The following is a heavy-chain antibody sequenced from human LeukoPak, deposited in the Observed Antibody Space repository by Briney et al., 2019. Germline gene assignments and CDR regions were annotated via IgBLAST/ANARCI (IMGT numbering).Heavy chain of an antibody. Sequence: ASVKVSCKASGYTFTSYYMHWVRQAPGQGLEWMGIINPSGGSTTYAQNFQGRVTMTMTRDTSTSTVYMELSSLRSEDTAVCYCATKPRGEYYFDYWGQGTLVTVSS. CDR1: GYTFTSYY. V-gene: IGHV1-46*01. J-gene: IGHJ4*02. D-gene: IGHD7-27*01. CDR2: INPSGGST. CDR3: ATKPRGEYYFDY.